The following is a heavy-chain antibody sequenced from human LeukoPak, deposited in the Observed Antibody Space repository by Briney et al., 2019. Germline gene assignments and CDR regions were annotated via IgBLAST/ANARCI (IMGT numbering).Heavy chain of an antibody. D-gene: IGHD6-13*01. CDR1: GGSFSGYY. CDR3: AGTPDIAAAGTGGLDY. Sequence: SETLSLTCAVYGGSFSGYYWSWIRQPPGKGLEWIGEINHSGSTNYNPSLKSRVTISVDTSKNQFSLKLSSVTAADTAVYYCAGTPDIAAAGTGGLDYWGQGTLVTVSS. V-gene: IGHV4-34*01. CDR2: INHSGST. J-gene: IGHJ4*02.